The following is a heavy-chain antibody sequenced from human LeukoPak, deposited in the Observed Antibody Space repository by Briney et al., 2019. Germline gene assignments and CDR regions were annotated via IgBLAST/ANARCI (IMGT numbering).Heavy chain of an antibody. CDR3: SKAPASGYCRGGWCHDSPFDS. D-gene: IGHD2-15*01. CDR1: GFTFSTDA. V-gene: IGHV3-23*01. Sequence: GGCLRLAWAAAGFTFSTDAMTSVRQAPGRGLGWVALVTGTSGGSTIATSYADSVKGRFTISRDNSKNTLFLQMSSLSDADTAISYCSKAPASGYCRGGWCHDSPFDSWGQGTLVTVSS. J-gene: IGHJ4*02. CDR2: VTGTSGGSTIAT.